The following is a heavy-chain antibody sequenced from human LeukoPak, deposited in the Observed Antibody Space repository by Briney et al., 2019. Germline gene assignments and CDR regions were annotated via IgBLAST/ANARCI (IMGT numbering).Heavy chain of an antibody. J-gene: IGHJ4*02. CDR2: IWYDGSNK. Sequence: RGSLRLSCAASGFTFSSYGMHWVRQAPGKGLEWVAFIWYDGSNKYYADSVKGRFTISRDNSKNTLYLQMNSLRAEDTAVYYCAKDYGDCPDYWGQGTLVTVSS. CDR1: GFTFSSYG. CDR3: AKDYGDCPDY. D-gene: IGHD4-17*01. V-gene: IGHV3-30*02.